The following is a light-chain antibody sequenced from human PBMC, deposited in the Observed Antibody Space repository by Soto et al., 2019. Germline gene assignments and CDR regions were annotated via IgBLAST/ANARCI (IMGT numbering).Light chain of an antibody. CDR3: TSYTSSSTLEV. Sequence: QSALTQPASVSGSPGQSITTSCTGTSSDVGGYNYVSWYQQHPGKSPKLMIYDVSYRPSGVSNRFSGSKSGNTASLTISGLQAEDEADYYCTSYTSSSTLEVFGGGTKLTVL. J-gene: IGLJ2*01. CDR1: SSDVGGYNY. V-gene: IGLV2-14*01. CDR2: DVS.